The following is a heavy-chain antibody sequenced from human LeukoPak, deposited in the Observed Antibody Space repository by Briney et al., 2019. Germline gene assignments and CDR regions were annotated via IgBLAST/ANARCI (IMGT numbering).Heavy chain of an antibody. CDR2: IIPMVSLT. Sequence: ASGKVSCKASGGTFRSYAINWERQAPGEGLEWMGRIIPMVSLTNYAQKLQGRVTIAADKSTSTVYMELSSLRSEDTAVYYYDTSDGMDVWGQGTTVTVSS. V-gene: IGHV1-69*04. CDR3: DTSDGMDV. D-gene: IGHD3-22*01. CDR1: GGTFRSYA. J-gene: IGHJ6*02.